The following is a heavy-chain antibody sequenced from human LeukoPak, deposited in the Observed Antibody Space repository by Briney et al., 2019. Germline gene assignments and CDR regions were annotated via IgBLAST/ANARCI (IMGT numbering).Heavy chain of an antibody. CDR3: ARGGGDYGDYPAAFDI. Sequence: SETLSLTCTFSGGSISSGDYYWSWIRQPPGKGLEWIGYIYYSGSTYYNPSLKSRVTISVDTSKNQFSLKLSSVTAADTAVYYCARGGGDYGDYPAAFDIWGQGTMVTVSS. J-gene: IGHJ3*02. D-gene: IGHD4-17*01. V-gene: IGHV4-30-4*08. CDR1: GGSISSGDYY. CDR2: IYYSGST.